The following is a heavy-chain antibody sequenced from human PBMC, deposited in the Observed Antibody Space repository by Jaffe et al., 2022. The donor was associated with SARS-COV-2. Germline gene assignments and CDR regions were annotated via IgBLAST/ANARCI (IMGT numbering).Heavy chain of an antibody. V-gene: IGHV1-8*01. CDR2: MNPNSGNT. J-gene: IGHJ6*02. CDR1: GYTFTSFD. Sequence: QVQLVQSGAEVKKPGASVKVSCKASGYTFTSFDMNWVRQATGQGPEWMGRMNPNSGNTAYAQKFQGRVSMTRNTSISTAYMELSSLRSEDTAVYYCVTSLVAPMGRQVWGQGTTVTVSS. D-gene: IGHD5-12*01. CDR3: VTSLVAPMGRQV.